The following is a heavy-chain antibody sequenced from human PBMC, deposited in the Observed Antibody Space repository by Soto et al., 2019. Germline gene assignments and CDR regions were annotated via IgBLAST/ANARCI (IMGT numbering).Heavy chain of an antibody. D-gene: IGHD2-2*01. CDR2: ISAYNGNT. V-gene: IGHV1-18*01. CDR3: ARGGFWDGAPVVRAVDV. J-gene: IGHJ6*02. CDR1: GYTFISHS. Sequence: GASVKVSCKSSGYTFISHSITWVRQAPGQGLEWMGRISAYNGNTNYAQRLQGRVTMTTDTSTNTAYMELRNLRSDDTAVYYCARGGFWDGAPVVRAVDVWVEGTTV.